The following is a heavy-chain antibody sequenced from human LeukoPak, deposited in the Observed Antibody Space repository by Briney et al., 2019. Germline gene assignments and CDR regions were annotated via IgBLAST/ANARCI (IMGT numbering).Heavy chain of an antibody. CDR3: ARGPRGYSYGRGGGYYYYYMDV. CDR1: GGSFSGYY. D-gene: IGHD5-18*01. J-gene: IGHJ6*03. Sequence: SETLSLTCAVYGGSFSGYYWSWIRQPPGKGLEWIGEINHSGSTNYNPSLKSRVTVSVDTSKNQFSLKLSSVTAADTAVYYCARGPRGYSYGRGGGYYYYYMDVWGKGTTVTVSS. CDR2: INHSGST. V-gene: IGHV4-34*01.